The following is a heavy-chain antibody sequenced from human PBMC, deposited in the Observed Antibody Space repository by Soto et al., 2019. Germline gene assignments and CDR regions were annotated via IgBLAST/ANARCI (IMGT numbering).Heavy chain of an antibody. CDR2: ISTYNGDT. Sequence: QVQLVQSGAEVKKPGASVKVSCKTSGYTFTTHGISWVRQAPGQGLEWMGWISTYNGDTNYAHNLQDRVTMTTETSTRTASMELRSLSSDDTAVYYCVSGGHTMVRGLNYGMEVWGQGTTVTVSS. J-gene: IGHJ6*02. CDR3: VSGGHTMVRGLNYGMEV. V-gene: IGHV1-18*01. CDR1: GYTFTTHG. D-gene: IGHD3-10*01.